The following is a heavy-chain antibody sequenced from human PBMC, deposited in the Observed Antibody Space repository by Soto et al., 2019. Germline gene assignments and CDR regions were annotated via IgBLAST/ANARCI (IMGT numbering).Heavy chain of an antibody. J-gene: IGHJ6*02. CDR3: AGGMDV. Sequence: ASVKVSCKVSGYTLTELSMHWVRQAPGQGLEWMGWISAYNGNTNYAQKLQGRVTMTTDTSTSTAYMELRSLRSDDTAVYYCAGGMDVWGQGTTVTVSS. CDR1: GYTLTELS. V-gene: IGHV1-18*01. CDR2: ISAYNGNT.